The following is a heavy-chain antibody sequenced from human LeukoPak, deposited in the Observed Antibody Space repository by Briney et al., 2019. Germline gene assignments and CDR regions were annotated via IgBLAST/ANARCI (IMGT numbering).Heavy chain of an antibody. CDR3: ARHKDYYYSYMNV. CDR1: GDSISTSSYY. V-gene: IGHV4-39*01. Sequence: SETLSLTCSVSGDSISTSSYYWGWIRQPPGKGLEWIGTIYYSGSTYYNPSLTSRVTISVDTSKNQFSLKLSSVTAADTAVYYCARHKDYYYSYMNVWGKGTTVTISS. CDR2: IYYSGST. J-gene: IGHJ6*03.